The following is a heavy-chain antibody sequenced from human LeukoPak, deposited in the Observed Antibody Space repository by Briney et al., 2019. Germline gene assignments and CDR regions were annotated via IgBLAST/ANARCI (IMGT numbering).Heavy chain of an antibody. D-gene: IGHD6-13*01. CDR3: AKDEGIAAACY. J-gene: IGHJ4*02. CDR1: GFTFSSYG. CDR2: IQYDGSNK. V-gene: IGHV3-30*02. Sequence: PGGSLRLSCAASGFTFSSYGMHWVRQAPGKGLEWVAFIQYDGSNKYYADSVKGRFTISRDNSKNTLYLQMNSLRAEDTAVYYCAKDEGIAAACYWGQGTLVTVSS.